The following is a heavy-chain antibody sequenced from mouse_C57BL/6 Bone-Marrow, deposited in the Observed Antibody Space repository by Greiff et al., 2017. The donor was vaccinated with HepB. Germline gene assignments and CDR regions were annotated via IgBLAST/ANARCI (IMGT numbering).Heavy chain of an antibody. CDR3: ARSFYGSSAY. Sequence: QVQLQQPGAELVKPGASVKLSCKASGYTFTSYWIQWVKQRPGQGLEWIGMIHPNSGSTNYNEKFKSKATLTVDKSSSTAYMQLSSLTSEDSAVYYCARSFYGSSAYWGQGTLVTVSA. CDR2: IHPNSGST. D-gene: IGHD1-1*01. CDR1: GYTFTSYW. V-gene: IGHV1-64*01. J-gene: IGHJ3*01.